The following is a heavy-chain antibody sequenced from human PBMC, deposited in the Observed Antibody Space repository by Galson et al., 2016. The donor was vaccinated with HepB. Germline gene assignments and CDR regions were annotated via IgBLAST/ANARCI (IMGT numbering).Heavy chain of an antibody. J-gene: IGHJ6*02. V-gene: IGHV6-1*01. CDR1: GDSVSTNSVT. Sequence: CAISGDSVSTNSVTWNWIRQSPSRGLEWLGRTYYRSKWYNDYAVSVKSRITINPDTSKNQFSLQLNSVTPEDTAVYYCARESEGYCSSTSCYTDNYYYGMDVWGQGTTVTVSS. D-gene: IGHD2-2*02. CDR2: TYYRSKWYN. CDR3: ARESEGYCSSTSCYTDNYYYGMDV.